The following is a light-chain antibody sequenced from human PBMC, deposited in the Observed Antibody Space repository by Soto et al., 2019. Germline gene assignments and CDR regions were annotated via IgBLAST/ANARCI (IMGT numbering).Light chain of an antibody. J-gene: IGLJ1*01. Sequence: QSALTQPASVSGSPGQSITISCTGTSSDVGGYNYVSWYQQHPGKAPKLMIYDVSNRPSGVSNRFSGSKSGNTASLTISGLQAEDEAAYYCSSYTSSSPLFGTGTKVTVL. CDR2: DVS. CDR3: SSYTSSSPL. V-gene: IGLV2-14*01. CDR1: SSDVGGYNY.